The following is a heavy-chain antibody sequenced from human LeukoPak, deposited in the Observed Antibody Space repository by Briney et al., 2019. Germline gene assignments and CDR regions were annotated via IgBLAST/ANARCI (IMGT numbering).Heavy chain of an antibody. D-gene: IGHD3-3*01. CDR1: GGSISSYY. J-gene: IGHJ6*03. CDR2: IYYSGST. CDR3: AGTYYGFWSGYYPHYYYYYMDV. V-gene: IGHV4-59*01. Sequence: SETLSLTCTVSGGSISSYYWSWIRQPPEKGLEWIGYIYYSGSTNYNPSLKSRVTISVDTSKNQFSLKLSSVTAADTAVYYCAGTYYGFWSGYYPHYYYYYMDVWGKGTTVTVSS.